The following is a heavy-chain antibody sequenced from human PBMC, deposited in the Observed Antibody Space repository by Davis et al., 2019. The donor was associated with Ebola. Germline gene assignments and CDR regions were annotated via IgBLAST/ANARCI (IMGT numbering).Heavy chain of an antibody. D-gene: IGHD6-6*01. V-gene: IGHV7-4-1*02. CDR1: GYTFTSYA. Sequence: AASVKVSCKASGYTFTSYAMNWVRQAPGQGLAWMGWINTNTGNPTYAQGFTGRFVFSLDTSVSTAYLQISSLKAEDTAVYYCARDVKNWVGLVLYYYYGMDVWGQGTTVTVSS. CDR2: INTNTGNP. CDR3: ARDVKNWVGLVLYYYYGMDV. J-gene: IGHJ6*02.